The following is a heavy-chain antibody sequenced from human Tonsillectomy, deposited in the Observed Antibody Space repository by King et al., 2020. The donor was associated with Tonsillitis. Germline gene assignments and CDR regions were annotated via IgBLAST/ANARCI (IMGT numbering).Heavy chain of an antibody. D-gene: IGHD3-22*01. CDR2: INHSGST. J-gene: IGHJ5*02. CDR1: GGSFSGYY. Sequence: VQLQQWGAGLLKPSETLSLTCGVYGGSFSGYYWSWIRQPPGKGLEWIGEINHSGSTNYNPSLKSRVTISVDTSKNQFSLKLSSVTAADTAVYYCASCYDSSGFNWFDPWGQGTLVTVSS. CDR3: ASCYDSSGFNWFDP. V-gene: IGHV4-34*01.